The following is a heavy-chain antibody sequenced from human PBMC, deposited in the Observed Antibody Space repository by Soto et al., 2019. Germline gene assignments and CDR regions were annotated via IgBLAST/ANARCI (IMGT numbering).Heavy chain of an antibody. D-gene: IGHD4-17*01. J-gene: IGHJ5*02. V-gene: IGHV1-46*04. CDR1: GYTFTTYY. CDR3: ARDVQHGDYPDSWFDP. CDR2: IHPGGGST. Sequence: GASVKVSCKASGYTFTTYYMHWVRQAPGQGLQWMGIIHPGGGSTTYADSVKGRFTISRDNAKNSLYLQMNSLRAEDTAVYYCARDVQHGDYPDSWFDPWGQGTLVTVSS.